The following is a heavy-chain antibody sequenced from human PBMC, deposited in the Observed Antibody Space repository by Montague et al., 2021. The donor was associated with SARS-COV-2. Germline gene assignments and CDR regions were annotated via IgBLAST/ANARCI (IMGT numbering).Heavy chain of an antibody. CDR1: GVSTSCPNCY. V-gene: IGHV4-39*01. CDR2: IYNSGTT. J-gene: IGHJ5*02. D-gene: IGHD4-17*01. CDR3: ARHRNYGDHSLDNWFHP. Sequence: SETLSLTCTVSGVSTSCPNCYWGWIRQPPGKGLDWIGTIYNSGTTYYNPSLKSRLTISIDTSKNQFSLKLSSVTAADTAVYYCARHRNYGDHSLDNWFHPWGQGTLVTVSS.